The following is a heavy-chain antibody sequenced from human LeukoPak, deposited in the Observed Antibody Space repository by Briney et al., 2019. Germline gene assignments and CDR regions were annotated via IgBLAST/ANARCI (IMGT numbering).Heavy chain of an antibody. CDR3: ARVHSYGLDAFDI. J-gene: IGHJ3*02. D-gene: IGHD5-18*01. CDR2: ISAYNGNT. V-gene: IGHV1-18*01. CDR1: GYTLTSYG. Sequence: ASVKVSCKASGYTLTSYGISWVRQAPGQGLEWKGWISAYNGNTNYAQKLQGRVTMTRNTSISTAYMELSSLRSEDTAVYYCARVHSYGLDAFDIWGQGTMVTVSS.